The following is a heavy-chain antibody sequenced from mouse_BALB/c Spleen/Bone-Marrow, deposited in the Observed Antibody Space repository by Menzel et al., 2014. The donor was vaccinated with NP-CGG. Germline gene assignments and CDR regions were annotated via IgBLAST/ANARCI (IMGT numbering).Heavy chain of an antibody. J-gene: IGHJ3*01. Sequence: VQLQESGPELVKPGASVKISCKASGYSFTSYWMHWVKQRPGQGLEWIGMIDPSDSETRLNQKFKDKATLTVDKSSSTAYMQLSSLTSENSAVYFCARSGDSSGYGFAYWGQGTLVTVSA. D-gene: IGHD3-2*01. V-gene: IGHV1-74*04. CDR3: ARSGDSSGYGFAY. CDR2: IDPSDSET. CDR1: GYSFTSYW.